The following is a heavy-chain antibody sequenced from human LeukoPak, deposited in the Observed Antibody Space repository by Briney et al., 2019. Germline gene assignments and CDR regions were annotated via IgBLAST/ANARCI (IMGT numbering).Heavy chain of an antibody. J-gene: IGHJ5*02. CDR1: GGSISSSSYY. V-gene: IGHV4-39*07. Sequence: PSETLSLTCIVSGGSISSSSYYWGWIRQPPGKGLEWIGTFYYGGSTYYIPSLKSRVTISVDTSKSQFSLKLSSVTAADTAVYYCARDRGDWYSSSSWFDPWGQGTLVTVSS. CDR3: ARDRGDWYSSSSWFDP. CDR2: FYYGGST. D-gene: IGHD6-6*01.